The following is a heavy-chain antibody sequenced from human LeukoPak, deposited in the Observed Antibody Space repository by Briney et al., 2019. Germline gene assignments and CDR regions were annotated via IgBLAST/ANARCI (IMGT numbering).Heavy chain of an antibody. CDR3: ARALDGYREDFDY. D-gene: IGHD5-24*01. CDR2: ISSSSSYI. V-gene: IGHV3-21*01. J-gene: IGHJ4*02. Sequence: GGSLRLSCAASGFTFSSYSMNWVRQAPGKGLEWVSSISSSSSYIYYADSVKGRFTISRDKAKNSLYLQMNSLRAEDTAVYYCARALDGYREDFDYWGQGTLVTVTS. CDR1: GFTFSSYS.